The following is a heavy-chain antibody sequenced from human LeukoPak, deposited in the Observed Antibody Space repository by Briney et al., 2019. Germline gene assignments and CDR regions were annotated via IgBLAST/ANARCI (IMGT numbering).Heavy chain of an antibody. CDR2: ISASGGST. D-gene: IGHD6-13*01. Sequence: PGGSLRLSCAASGLAFSNYAMTWVRQAPGKGLEWVSAISASGGSTYYADSVKGLFTISRDNSKNTLYLQMNSLRADDTAVYYCAKKPGQRAAGTTENWFDPWGQGALVTVSS. V-gene: IGHV3-23*01. CDR1: GLAFSNYA. J-gene: IGHJ5*02. CDR3: AKKPGQRAAGTTENWFDP.